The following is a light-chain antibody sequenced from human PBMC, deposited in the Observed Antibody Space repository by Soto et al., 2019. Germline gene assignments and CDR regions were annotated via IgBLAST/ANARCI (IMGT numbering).Light chain of an antibody. CDR1: SSDVGGYNY. CDR2: DVS. Sequence: QSVLTQPPSVSVSPEQSITISCTGTSSDVGGYNYVSWYQQHPGKAPERMLYDVSNRPSGVSNRFSGSKSGNTASLTISGLQAEDEADYYCRSYTCSSPYVVATGTKVTV. V-gene: IGLV2-14*01. J-gene: IGLJ1*01. CDR3: RSYTCSSPYV.